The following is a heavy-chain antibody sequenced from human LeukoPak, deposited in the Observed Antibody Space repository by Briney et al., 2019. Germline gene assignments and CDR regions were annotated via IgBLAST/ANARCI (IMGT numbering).Heavy chain of an antibody. J-gene: IGHJ4*02. CDR1: GFTFSDYY. CDR3: AREAEYCSSTSCPNINDY. V-gene: IGHV3-11*01. Sequence: GGSLRLSCAASGFTFSDYYMSWIRQAPGKGLEWVSYISSSGSTIYYADSLKGRFTISRDNAKNSLYLQMNSLRAEDTAVYYCAREAEYCSSTSCPNINDYWGQGTLVTLSS. CDR2: ISSSGSTI. D-gene: IGHD2-2*01.